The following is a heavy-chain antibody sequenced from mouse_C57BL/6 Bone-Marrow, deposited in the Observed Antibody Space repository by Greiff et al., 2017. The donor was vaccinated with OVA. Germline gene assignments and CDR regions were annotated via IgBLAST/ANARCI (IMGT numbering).Heavy chain of an antibody. J-gene: IGHJ4*01. CDR3: ARNAYCGNYDCYAMDF. D-gene: IGHD2-10*01. CDR2: ISYDGSN. Sequence: EVQRVESGPGLVKPSQSLSLTCSVTGYSITSGYYWNWIRQFPGNKLEWMGYISYDGSNNYNPSLKNRISITRDTSKNQFFLKLNSVTTEDTATYYCARNAYCGNYDCYAMDFEGRGNSITVSS. V-gene: IGHV3-6*01. CDR1: GYSITSGYY.